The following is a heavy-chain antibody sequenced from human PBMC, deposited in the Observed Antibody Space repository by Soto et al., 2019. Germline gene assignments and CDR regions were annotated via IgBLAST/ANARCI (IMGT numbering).Heavy chain of an antibody. V-gene: IGHV2-5*02. CDR2: IYWDDDK. D-gene: IGHD2-15*01. J-gene: IGHJ4*02. CDR3: AHMSGGYFDY. Sequence: QITLKESGPTLVKPTQTLTLTCTFSGFSLSTSGVGVGWIRQPPGKALEWLTLIYWDDDKRYSPSLKSRLTITKDPSRNQVVLTLTNLDPVDTATYYCAHMSGGYFDYWGQGTPVTVSS. CDR1: GFSLSTSGVG.